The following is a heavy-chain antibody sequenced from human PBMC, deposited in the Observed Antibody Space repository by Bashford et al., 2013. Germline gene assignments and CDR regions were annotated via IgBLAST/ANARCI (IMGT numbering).Heavy chain of an antibody. V-gene: IGHV1-69*06. CDR3: AREHSGYEPRTFDI. D-gene: IGHD5-12*01. CDR1: GGTFSSYA. CDR2: IIPIFGTA. Sequence: SVKVSCKASGGTFSSYAISWVRQAPGQGLEWMGGIIPIFGTANYAQKFQGRVTITADKSTSTAYMELSSLRSEDTAVYYCAREHSGYEPRTFDIWGQGTMVTVSS. J-gene: IGHJ3*02.